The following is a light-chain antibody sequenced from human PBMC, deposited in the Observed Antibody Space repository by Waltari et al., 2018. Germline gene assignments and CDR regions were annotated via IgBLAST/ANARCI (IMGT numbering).Light chain of an antibody. CDR2: EVN. J-gene: IGLJ3*02. CDR3: CSYAGRSTWV. V-gene: IGLV2-23*02. Sequence: QSALTQPASVSGSPGQSITISCTGTSSAVGRYNFVSWYQQHPGKAPQLIIYEVNKRPSGVSNRLSGSKSGNTASLTISGLQAEDESDYYCCSYAGRSTWVFGGGTKVTVL. CDR1: SSAVGRYNF.